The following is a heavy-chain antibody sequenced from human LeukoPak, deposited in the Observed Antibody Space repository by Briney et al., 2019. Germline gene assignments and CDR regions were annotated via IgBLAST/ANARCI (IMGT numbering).Heavy chain of an antibody. J-gene: IGHJ4*02. Sequence: GGSLRLSCAASGFTFSSYGMHWVRQAPGKGLEWVAVIWYDGSNKYYADSVKGRFTISRDNSKNTLYLQMNSLRAKDTAVYYCVRARGSSGPYYFDYWGQGTLVTVSS. CDR1: GFTFSSYG. CDR3: VRARGSSGPYYFDY. CDR2: IWYDGSNK. V-gene: IGHV3-33*01. D-gene: IGHD3-22*01.